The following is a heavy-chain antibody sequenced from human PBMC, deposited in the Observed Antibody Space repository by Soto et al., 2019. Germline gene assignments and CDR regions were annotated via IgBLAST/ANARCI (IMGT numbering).Heavy chain of an antibody. V-gene: IGHV3-15*01. CDR2: IRTKTDGGTA. J-gene: IGHJ4*01. D-gene: IGHD2-8*01. CDR1: GFPFSDAY. Sequence: GGSLRLSCAVSGFPFSDAYMTWGRQAPGRGLEWLGRIRTKTDGGTADYAAHVKDRFIVSRDDSKETLYLQMNSLRTEDTAVYFCNTGRCTNGVCDDYWGHGTLVTVSS. CDR3: NTGRCTNGVCDDY.